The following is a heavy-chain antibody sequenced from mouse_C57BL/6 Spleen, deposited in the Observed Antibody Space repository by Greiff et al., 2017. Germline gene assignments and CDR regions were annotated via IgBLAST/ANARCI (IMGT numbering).Heavy chain of an antibody. CDR3: ARSRGDYAFDY. D-gene: IGHD2-13*01. CDR1: GYAFSSSW. CDR2: IYPGDGDT. V-gene: IGHV1-82*01. J-gene: IGHJ2*01. Sequence: VQLQESGPELVKPGASVKISCKASGYAFSSSWMNWVKQRPGKGLEWIGRIYPGDGDTNYNGKFKGKATLTADKSSSTAYMQLSSLTSEDSAVYFCARSRGDYAFDYWGQGTTLTVSS.